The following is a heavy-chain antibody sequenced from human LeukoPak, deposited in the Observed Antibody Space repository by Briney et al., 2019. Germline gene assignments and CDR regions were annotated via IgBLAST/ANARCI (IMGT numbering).Heavy chain of an antibody. CDR1: GGSISSYY. D-gene: IGHD3-16*01. Sequence: SETLSLTCTVSGGSISSYYWSWIRQPPGKGLEWIGYIYYSGSTNYNPSLKSRVTISVDTSKNQFSLKLSSVTAADTAAYYCATQTYDYVWVSNNPLEYWGQGTLVTVSS. V-gene: IGHV4-59*01. CDR2: IYYSGST. CDR3: ATQTYDYVWVSNNPLEY. J-gene: IGHJ4*02.